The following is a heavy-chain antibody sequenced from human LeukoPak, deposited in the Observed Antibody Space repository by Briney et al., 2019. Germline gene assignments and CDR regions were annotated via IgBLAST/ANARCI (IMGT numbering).Heavy chain of an antibody. Sequence: GASVKVSCKASGGTFSSYAISWVRQAPGQGLEWMGGIIPIFGTANYAQKFQGRVTITADESTSTAYMELSSLRSEDTAVYYCARDLSQQQLEGGHSWNWFDPWGQGTLVTVSS. CDR1: GGTFSSYA. CDR2: IIPIFGTA. CDR3: ARDLSQQQLEGGHSWNWFDP. J-gene: IGHJ5*02. V-gene: IGHV1-69*13. D-gene: IGHD6-13*01.